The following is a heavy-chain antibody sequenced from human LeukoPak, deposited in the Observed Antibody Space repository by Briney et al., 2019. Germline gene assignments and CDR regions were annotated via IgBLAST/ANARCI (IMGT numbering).Heavy chain of an antibody. Sequence: NPSETLSLTCTVTGDSINSYYWNWIRQPAGKGLEWIGRIYSTGTTNYNPSLTSRVTISVDTSKNQFSLKLSSVTGADTAVYYCAGERGEEYSSGWYKTNFFYSWGQGIRVTVSS. V-gene: IGHV4-4*07. CDR3: AGERGEEYSSGWYKTNFFYS. J-gene: IGHJ4*02. D-gene: IGHD6-19*01. CDR1: GDSINSYY. CDR2: IYSTGTT.